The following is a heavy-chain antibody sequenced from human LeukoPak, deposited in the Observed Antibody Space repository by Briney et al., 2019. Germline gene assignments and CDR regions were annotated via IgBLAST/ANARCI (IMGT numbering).Heavy chain of an antibody. Sequence: ASVKVSCKASGYTFTGYYMHWVRQAPGQRLGWMGWINPNSGGTNYAQKFQGRVTMTRDTSISTAYMELSRLRSDDTAVYYCARDKAYTWTYYYDSSGHKTDYWGQGTLVTVS. V-gene: IGHV1-2*02. CDR1: GYTFTGYY. D-gene: IGHD3-22*01. CDR3: ARDKAYTWTYYYDSSGHKTDY. CDR2: INPNSGGT. J-gene: IGHJ4*02.